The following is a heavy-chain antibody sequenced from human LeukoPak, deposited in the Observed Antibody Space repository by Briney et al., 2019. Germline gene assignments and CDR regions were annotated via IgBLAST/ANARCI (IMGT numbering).Heavy chain of an antibody. V-gene: IGHV3-49*03. J-gene: IGHJ4*02. D-gene: IGHD3-22*01. CDR2: IRSKAYGGTT. CDR3: TSFYYFDSSGSPFDY. CDR1: GFTFCDYA. Sequence: GGSLRLSCTASGFTFCDYALNWFRQAPGRGLEWVGFIRSKAYGGTTEYAASVKGRFIISRDDSKSIAYLQMNSLNTEDTAVYYCTSFYYFDSSGSPFDYWGQGILVTVAS.